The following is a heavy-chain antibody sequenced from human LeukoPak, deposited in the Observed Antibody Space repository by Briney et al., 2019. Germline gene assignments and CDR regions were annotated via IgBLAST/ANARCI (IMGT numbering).Heavy chain of an antibody. CDR2: IIPIFGTA. Sequence: GASVKVSCKASGYTFTGYYMHWVRQAPGQGLEWMGGIIPIFGTANYAQKFQGRVTITADKSTSTAYMELGSLRSEDTAVYYCAREGGDYYDSSGYYRGLLDYWGQGTLVTVSS. J-gene: IGHJ4*02. D-gene: IGHD3-22*01. V-gene: IGHV1-69*06. CDR3: AREGGDYYDSSGYYRGLLDY. CDR1: GYTFTGYY.